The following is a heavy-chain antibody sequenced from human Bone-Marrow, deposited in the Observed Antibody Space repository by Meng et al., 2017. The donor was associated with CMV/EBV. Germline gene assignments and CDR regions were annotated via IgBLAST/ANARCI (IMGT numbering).Heavy chain of an antibody. CDR2: IIPILGIA. CDR3: ARGGHSKVYYYGMDV. D-gene: IGHD4-11*01. J-gene: IGHJ6*02. CDR1: GGTFSSYT. Sequence: SVKVSCKASGGTFSSYTISWVRQAPGQGLEWMGRIIPILGIANYAQKFQGRVTITADKSTSTAYMELSSLRSEDTAVYYCARGGHSKVYYYGMDVWGQGTTVTVSS. V-gene: IGHV1-69*02.